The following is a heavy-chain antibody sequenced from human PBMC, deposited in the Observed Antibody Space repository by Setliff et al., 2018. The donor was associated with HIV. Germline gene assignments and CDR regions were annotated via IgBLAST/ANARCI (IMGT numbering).Heavy chain of an antibody. Sequence: PGESLKISCETSGYSFRIYWIGWVRQMPGRGLEWMGFIRGDPEIIYSPSFQGQVTISTDKSINTAYLQWSSLKASDTAMYYCARHSSSSADYWGQGTLVTVSS. D-gene: IGHD6-6*01. CDR1: GYSFRIYW. CDR3: ARHSSSSADY. CDR2: IRGDPEI. J-gene: IGHJ4*02. V-gene: IGHV5-51*01.